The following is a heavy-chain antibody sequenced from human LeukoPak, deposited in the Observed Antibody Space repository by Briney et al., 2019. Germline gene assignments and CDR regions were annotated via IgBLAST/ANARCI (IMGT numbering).Heavy chain of an antibody. CDR1: GDSISSSSYY. Sequence: SETLSLTCTVSGDSISSSSYYWEWIRQPPGKGLGWIGSNYYSGSAYYNPTLKSRGTISVDTSKNQFSLKLRSVTAADTADYYCARLENTGMVSYGLDVWGQGTTVTVPS. V-gene: IGHV4-39*01. CDR2: NYYSGSA. J-gene: IGHJ6*02. CDR3: ARLENTGMVSYGLDV. D-gene: IGHD5-18*01.